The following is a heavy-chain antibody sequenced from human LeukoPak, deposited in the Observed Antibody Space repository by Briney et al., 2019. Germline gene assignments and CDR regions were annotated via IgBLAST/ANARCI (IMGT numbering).Heavy chain of an antibody. D-gene: IGHD3-10*01. CDR1: GFTFSSYA. CDR2: ISGSGGST. Sequence: GGSLRLSCAASGFTFSSYAMSWVRQAPGKGLEWVSAISGSGGSTYYADSVKGRFTISRDNSKNTLYLQMNSLRAEDTAVYYCAKDYRGARGSYYFDYWGQGTLVTVSS. CDR3: AKDYRGARGSYYFDY. V-gene: IGHV3-23*01. J-gene: IGHJ4*02.